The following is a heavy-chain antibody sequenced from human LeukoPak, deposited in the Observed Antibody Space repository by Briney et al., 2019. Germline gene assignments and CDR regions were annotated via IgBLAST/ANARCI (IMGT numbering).Heavy chain of an antibody. D-gene: IGHD6-13*01. J-gene: IGHJ6*03. CDR1: GGSISSSSYY. Sequence: PSETLSLTCTVSGGSISSSSYYWGWIRQPPGKGLEWIGSIYYSGSTYYNPSLKSRVTISIDTSKNQFSLKLSSVTAADTAVYYCARDRIAAAGGLHYYYMDVWGKGTTVTVSS. CDR3: ARDRIAAAGGLHYYYMDV. V-gene: IGHV4-39*02. CDR2: IYYSGST.